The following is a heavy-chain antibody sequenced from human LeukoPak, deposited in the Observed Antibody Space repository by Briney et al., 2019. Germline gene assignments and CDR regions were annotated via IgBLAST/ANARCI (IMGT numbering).Heavy chain of an antibody. CDR2: ISSSSSYI. D-gene: IGHD5-18*01. CDR1: GFTFSSYS. Sequence: GGSLRLSCAASGFTFSSYSMNWVRQAPGKGLEWVSSISSSSSYIYYADSVKGRFTISRDNAKNSLYLQMNSLRVEDTAVYYCAREGVTPSGYYYYGMDVWGQGTTVTVSS. V-gene: IGHV3-21*01. CDR3: AREGVTPSGYYYYGMDV. J-gene: IGHJ6*02.